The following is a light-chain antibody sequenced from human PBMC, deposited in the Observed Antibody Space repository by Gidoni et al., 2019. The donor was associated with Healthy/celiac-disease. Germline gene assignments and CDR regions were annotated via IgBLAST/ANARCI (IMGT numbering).Light chain of an antibody. Sequence: DIPLTQSPSFLSASVGDRVTITCRASQGISSYLAWYQQKPEKAPKLLIYAASTLQSGVPSRFSGSGSGTEFTLTISSLQPEDFATYYCQQLNSYRLTFGGXTKVEIK. J-gene: IGKJ4*01. CDR3: QQLNSYRLT. CDR1: QGISSY. V-gene: IGKV1-9*01. CDR2: AAS.